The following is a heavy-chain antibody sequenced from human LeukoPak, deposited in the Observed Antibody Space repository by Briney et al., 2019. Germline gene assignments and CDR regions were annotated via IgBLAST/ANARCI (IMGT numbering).Heavy chain of an antibody. CDR1: GGSIRSYC. V-gene: IGHV4-59*12. CDR2: IYYSGST. D-gene: IGHD3-16*01. CDR3: ARAGVMITFGGQFYFDS. Sequence: PSETLSLTCTVSGGSIRSYCWSWIRQPPGKGLEWIAYIYYSGSTNYNPSLKSRVTISVDTSKNQFSLKLSSVTAADTAVYYCARAGVMITFGGQFYFDSWGQGTLVTVSS. J-gene: IGHJ4*02.